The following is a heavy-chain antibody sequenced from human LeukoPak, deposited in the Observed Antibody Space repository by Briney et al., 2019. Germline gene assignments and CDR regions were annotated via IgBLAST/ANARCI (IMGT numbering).Heavy chain of an antibody. CDR1: GYTFTSYD. Sequence: ASVKVSCKASGYTFTSYDINWVRQATGQGLEWMGWMNPNSGNTGYAQKFQGRVTMTRNTSISTAYMELSSLRSEDTAVYYCARGLRGTGRNYYYYMDVWGKGTTVTVSS. V-gene: IGHV1-8*01. CDR2: MNPNSGNT. CDR3: ARGLRGTGRNYYYYMDV. D-gene: IGHD3-16*01. J-gene: IGHJ6*03.